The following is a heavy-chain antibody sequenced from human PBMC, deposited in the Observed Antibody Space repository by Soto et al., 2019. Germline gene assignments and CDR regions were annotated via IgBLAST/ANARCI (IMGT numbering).Heavy chain of an antibody. CDR1: GFTFSSYA. CDR3: AKDGAARRLGGYWYFDL. J-gene: IGHJ2*01. V-gene: IGHV3-23*01. CDR2: ISGSGGST. D-gene: IGHD6-6*01. Sequence: GGSLRLSCAASGFTFSSYAMSWVRQAPGKGLEWVSAISGSGGSTYYADSVKGRFTISRDNSKNTLYLQMNSLRAEDTAVYYCAKDGAARRLGGYWYFDLWGRGTLVTVSS.